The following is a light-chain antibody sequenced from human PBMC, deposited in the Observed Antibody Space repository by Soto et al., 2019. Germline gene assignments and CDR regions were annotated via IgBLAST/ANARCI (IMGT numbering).Light chain of an antibody. CDR2: DAS. CDR1: QSVTSF. V-gene: IGKV3-11*01. J-gene: IGKJ4*01. Sequence: EIVLTQSPATLSLSPGERATLSCRASQSVTSFLAWYQQKPGQAPRLLIYDASNRATGIPARFSGSGSGTDLTLTISSLEPEDFAVYYCQQRSNGPLTFGGGTKLEIK. CDR3: QQRSNGPLT.